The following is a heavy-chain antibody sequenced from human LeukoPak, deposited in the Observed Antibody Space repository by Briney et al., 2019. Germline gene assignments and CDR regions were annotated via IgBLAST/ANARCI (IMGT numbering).Heavy chain of an antibody. Sequence: SVKVSCKASGVTFSSYAISGGRQAPGQGLECMGRIIPILGIANYAQKFQGRVTITADKSTSTAYMELSSLRSEDTAVYYCARIRSGSSKSYDYWGKGTLVTVSS. V-gene: IGHV1-69*04. D-gene: IGHD3-10*01. CDR2: IIPILGIA. CDR1: GVTFSSYA. J-gene: IGHJ4*02. CDR3: ARIRSGSSKSYDY.